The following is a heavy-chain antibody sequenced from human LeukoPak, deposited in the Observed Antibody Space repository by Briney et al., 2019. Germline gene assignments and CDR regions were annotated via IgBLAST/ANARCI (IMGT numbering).Heavy chain of an antibody. CDR1: GFTFSSYT. J-gene: IGHJ4*02. V-gene: IGHV3-23*01. D-gene: IGHD6-6*01. CDR3: AKDRGSSSSGGLDY. CDR2: ISGSGGST. Sequence: GGSLRLSCAASGFTFSSYTMSWVRQAPGKGLEWVSAISGSGGSTYYADSVKGRFTISRDNSKNTLYLQMNSLRAEDTALYYCAKDRGSSSSGGLDYWGQGTLVTVSS.